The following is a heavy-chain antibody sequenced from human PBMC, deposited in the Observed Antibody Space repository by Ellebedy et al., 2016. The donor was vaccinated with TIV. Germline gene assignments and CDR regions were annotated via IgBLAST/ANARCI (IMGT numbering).Heavy chain of an antibody. CDR1: GFTFSSYW. J-gene: IGHJ4*02. Sequence: GESLKISCAASGFTFSSYWMSWVRQAPGKGLEWVSYISSSGSTIYYADSVKGRFTISRDNAKNSLYLQMNSLRAEDTAVYYCARGQWLGLRPFDYWGQGTLVTVSS. CDR3: ARGQWLGLRPFDY. CDR2: ISSSGSTI. V-gene: IGHV3-48*04. D-gene: IGHD6-19*01.